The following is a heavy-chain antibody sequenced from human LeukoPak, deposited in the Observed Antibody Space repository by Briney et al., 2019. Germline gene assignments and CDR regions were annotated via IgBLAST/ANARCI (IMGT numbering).Heavy chain of an antibody. Sequence: NPGGSLRLSCAASGFTFSDYYMRWIRQAPGMGLEWVSYIDSSGRTIYYADSVKGRFTISRDNAKNSLYLQMNSLRAEDTAVYYCARDYDGYLGMGAIVRYYFDYWGQGTLVTVSS. J-gene: IGHJ4*02. D-gene: IGHD3-16*02. V-gene: IGHV3-11*04. CDR2: IDSSGRTI. CDR1: GFTFSDYY. CDR3: ARDYDGYLGMGAIVRYYFDY.